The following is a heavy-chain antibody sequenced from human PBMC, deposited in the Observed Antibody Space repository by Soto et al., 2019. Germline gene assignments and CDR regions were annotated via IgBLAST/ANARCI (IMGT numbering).Heavy chain of an antibody. V-gene: IGHV4-31*03. CDR1: GGSISSGGYY. CDR2: IYYSGST. D-gene: IGHD6-19*01. CDR3: ARKRQQWLVQAGFDP. Sequence: QVQLQESGPGLVKPSQTLSLTCTVSGGSISSGGYYWSWIRQHPGKGLEWIGYIYYSGSTYYNPSLKSRVTISVDTSKNQFSLKLSSVTAADTAVYYCARKRQQWLVQAGFDPWGQGTLVTVSS. J-gene: IGHJ5*02.